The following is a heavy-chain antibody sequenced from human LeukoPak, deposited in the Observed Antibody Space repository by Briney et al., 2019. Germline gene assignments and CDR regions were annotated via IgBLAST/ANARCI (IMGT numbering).Heavy chain of an antibody. CDR2: VNYSGST. Sequence: SETLSLTCTVSCGSVSNDNHCWSWIRQPPGKGLEWIGYVNYSGSTKYNPSLKSRVSISADTSRSQVSLKLSSVTAADTAVYYCARDRGGFTYGEYYFDYWGQGSLVTVSS. CDR1: CGSVSNDNHC. J-gene: IGHJ4*02. D-gene: IGHD2-15*01. V-gene: IGHV4-61*01. CDR3: ARDRGGFTYGEYYFDY.